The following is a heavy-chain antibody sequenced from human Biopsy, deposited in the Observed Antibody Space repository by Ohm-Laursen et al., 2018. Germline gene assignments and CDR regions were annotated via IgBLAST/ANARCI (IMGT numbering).Heavy chain of an antibody. Sequence: SLRLSCTASGFTFDDYGMRWVRQAPGKGLEWVSGISGSSNNIIYADSVRGRFTISRDNAKSSLYLEMNSLRSEDTAFYYCTKRRTAVRPFDSWGHGTLVTVSS. D-gene: IGHD6-25*01. V-gene: IGHV3-9*01. CDR1: GFTFDDYG. CDR3: TKRRTAVRPFDS. CDR2: ISGSSNNI. J-gene: IGHJ4*01.